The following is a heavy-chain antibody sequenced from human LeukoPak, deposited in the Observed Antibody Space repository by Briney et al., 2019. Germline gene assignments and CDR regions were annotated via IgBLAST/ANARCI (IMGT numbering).Heavy chain of an antibody. Sequence: RPGGSLRLSCAASGFTFRSYAMSWVRQAPGKGLEWVSAISGSGGNTYYADSVKGRFTISRDNSKNTLYLQMKSLRAEDTAVYYCARADHGYSSVHFDYWGQGTLVTVSS. V-gene: IGHV3-23*01. D-gene: IGHD6-19*01. CDR1: GFTFRSYA. J-gene: IGHJ4*02. CDR3: ARADHGYSSVHFDY. CDR2: ISGSGGNT.